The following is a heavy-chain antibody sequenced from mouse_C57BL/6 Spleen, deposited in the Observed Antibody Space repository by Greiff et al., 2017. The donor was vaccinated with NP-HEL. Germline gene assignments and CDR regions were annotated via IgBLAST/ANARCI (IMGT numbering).Heavy chain of an antibody. CDR3: ASLGRYYFDY. D-gene: IGHD4-1*01. V-gene: IGHV1-22*01. Sequence: DVQLQQSGPELVKPGASVKMSCKASGYTFTDYNMHWVKQSHGKSLEWIGYINPNNGGTSYNQKFKGKATLTVNKSSSTAYMELRSLTSEDSAVYYCASLGRYYFDYWGQGTTLTVSS. CDR1: GYTFTDYN. J-gene: IGHJ2*01. CDR2: INPNNGGT.